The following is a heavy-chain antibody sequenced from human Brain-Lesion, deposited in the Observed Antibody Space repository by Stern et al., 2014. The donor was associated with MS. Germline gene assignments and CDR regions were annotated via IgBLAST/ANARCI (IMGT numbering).Heavy chain of an antibody. V-gene: IGHV4-61*02. CDR2: IHPSGSA. D-gene: IGHD5-18*01. CDR1: GGSISSGSDY. Sequence: QVQLQESGPGLVKPSQTLSLTCTVSGGSISSGSDYWSWIRQPVGKGLEWIGRIHPSGSAFYTPSLKSRVPISTDTSMNQFSLELNSATAADTAIYYCASGYRIFDYWGQEILVTVSS. CDR3: ASGYRIFDY. J-gene: IGHJ4*02.